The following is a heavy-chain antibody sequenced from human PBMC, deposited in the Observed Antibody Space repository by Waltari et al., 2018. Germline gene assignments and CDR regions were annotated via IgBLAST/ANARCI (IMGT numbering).Heavy chain of an antibody. D-gene: IGHD6-13*01. CDR2: IYYSGST. Sequence: QVQLQESGPGLVKPSETLSLTCTVSGGSISSYYWSWIRQPPGKGLEWIGYIYYSGSTNYNPSLKRRVTISVDTSKNQFSLKLSSVTAADTAVYYCASTVSSSHYYYYYYMDVWGKGTTVTVSS. CDR1: GGSISSYY. CDR3: ASTVSSSHYYYYYYMDV. J-gene: IGHJ6*03. V-gene: IGHV4-59*01.